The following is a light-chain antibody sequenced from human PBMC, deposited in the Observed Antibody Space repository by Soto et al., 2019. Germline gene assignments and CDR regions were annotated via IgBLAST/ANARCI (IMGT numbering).Light chain of an antibody. CDR1: QSISSW. J-gene: IGKJ4*01. CDR3: QQYSSYPLT. V-gene: IGKV1-5*03. CDR2: KAS. Sequence: DIQMTQSPSTLSASVGDRVTISCRASQSISSWLAWYQQKPGKAPKLLIYKASSLGSGVPSRFSGSGSGADSTLTISSLQPDDFATYCCQQYSSYPLTFGGGTKVEIK.